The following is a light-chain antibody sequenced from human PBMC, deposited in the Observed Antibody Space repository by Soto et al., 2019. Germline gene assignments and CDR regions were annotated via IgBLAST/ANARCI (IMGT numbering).Light chain of an antibody. V-gene: IGLV1-40*01. CDR3: QSYDRSLSGSRVV. CDR1: SSNIGAGYN. J-gene: IGLJ2*01. CDR2: GDN. Sequence: QSALTQPPSVSGAPGQRVTISCIGGSSNIGAGYNVHWYQQLPGTAPKLLISGDNNRPSGVPDRFSGSKSGTSASLAITGLQDEDEADYYCQSYDRSLSGSRVVFGGGTKLTV.